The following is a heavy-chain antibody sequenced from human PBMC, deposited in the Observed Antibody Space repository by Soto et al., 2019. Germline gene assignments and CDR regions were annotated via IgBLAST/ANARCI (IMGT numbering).Heavy chain of an antibody. Sequence: PGGSLRLSCAASGFTFSNAWMNWVRQAPGKGLEWVGRIKSKTDGGTTDYAAPVKGRFTISRDDSKNTLYLQMNSLKTEDTAVYYCTTGKQQLAYPSHFDYWGQGTLVTVSS. CDR2: IKSKTDGGTT. D-gene: IGHD6-13*01. CDR3: TTGKQQLAYPSHFDY. V-gene: IGHV3-15*07. J-gene: IGHJ4*02. CDR1: GFTFSNAW.